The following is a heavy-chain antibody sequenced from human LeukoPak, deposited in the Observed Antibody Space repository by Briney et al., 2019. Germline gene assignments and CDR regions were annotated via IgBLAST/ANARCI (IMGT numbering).Heavy chain of an antibody. CDR2: IYTSGST. D-gene: IGHD3-9*01. Sequence: SETLSLTCTVSGGSISSGSYYWSWIRQPAGKGLEWIGRIYTSGSTNYNPSLKSRVTISVDTSKNQFSLKLSSVTAADTAVYYCARVDWLFLWGAFDIWGQGTMVTVSS. V-gene: IGHV4-61*02. CDR3: ARVDWLFLWGAFDI. J-gene: IGHJ3*02. CDR1: GGSISSGSYY.